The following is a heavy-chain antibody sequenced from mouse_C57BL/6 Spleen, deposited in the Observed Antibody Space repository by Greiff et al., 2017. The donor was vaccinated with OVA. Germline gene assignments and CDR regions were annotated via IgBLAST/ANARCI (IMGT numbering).Heavy chain of an antibody. D-gene: IGHD2-2*01. CDR3: ASGYDNAMDY. V-gene: IGHV1-52*01. CDR2: IDPSDSDT. CDR1: GYTFTSYW. Sequence: QVQLQQPGAELVRPGSSVKLSCKASGYTFTSYWMHWVKQRPIQGLEWIGNIDPSDSDTHSNQKFKDKATLTVDKSSSTAYMQLSSLTSEDAAVYYCASGYDNAMDYWGQGTSVTVSS. J-gene: IGHJ4*01.